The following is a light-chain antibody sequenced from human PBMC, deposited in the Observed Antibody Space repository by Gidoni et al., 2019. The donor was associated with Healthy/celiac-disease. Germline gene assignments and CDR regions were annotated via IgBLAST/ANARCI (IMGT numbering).Light chain of an antibody. CDR3: QAGDSSTVV. CDR2: QDS. J-gene: IGLJ2*01. V-gene: IGLV3-1*01. CDR1: KLGDKY. Sequence: SYELTQPPSVSVSPGQTASITCSGDKLGDKYACWYQQKPGQSPVRVIYQDSKRPSGIPERFSGSNSGNTGTLTIHGTQAMDEAYYYCQAGDSSTVVFGGGTKLTVL.